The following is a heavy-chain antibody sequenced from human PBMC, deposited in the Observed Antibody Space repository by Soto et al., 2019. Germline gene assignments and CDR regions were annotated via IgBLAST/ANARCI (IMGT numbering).Heavy chain of an antibody. CDR2: ISYDGSNK. V-gene: IGHV3-30-3*01. CDR1: GFTFSSYA. J-gene: IGHJ4*02. D-gene: IGHD6-19*01. CDR3: AGSSGWYLFDY. Sequence: GGSLRLSCAASGFTFSSYAMHWVRQAPGKGLEWVAVISYDGSNKYYADSVKGRFTISRDNSKNTLYLQMNSLRAEDTAVYYCAGSSGWYLFDYWGQGTLVTVSS.